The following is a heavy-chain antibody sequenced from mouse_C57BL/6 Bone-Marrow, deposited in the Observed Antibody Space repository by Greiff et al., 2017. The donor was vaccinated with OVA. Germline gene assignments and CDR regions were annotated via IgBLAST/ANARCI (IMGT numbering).Heavy chain of an antibody. D-gene: IGHD2-4*01. CDR2: IRSKSNNYAT. V-gene: IGHV10-1*01. CDR3: VGGGLRAWFAY. J-gene: IGHJ3*01. CDR1: GFSFTTYA. Sequence: EVKLVESGGGLVQPKGSLKLSCAASGFSFTTYAMNWVRQAPGKGLEWVARIRSKSNNYATYYADSVKDRFTISRDDSESMLYLQMNNLKTEDTAMYYCVGGGLRAWFAYWGQGTLVTVSA.